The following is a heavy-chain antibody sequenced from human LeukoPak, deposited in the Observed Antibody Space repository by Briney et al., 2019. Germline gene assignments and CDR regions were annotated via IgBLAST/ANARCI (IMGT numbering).Heavy chain of an antibody. CDR1: GYTFTGYY. CDR3: ARARGTTMVRGVITNYFDL. V-gene: IGHV1-2*02. CDR2: IDPNSGGT. J-gene: IGHJ2*01. D-gene: IGHD3-10*01. Sequence: ASVKVSCKACGYTFTGYYIHWVRQAPGQGLEWMGWIDPNSGGTNYAQKFLGSVTMTGDTSINTAFMELSRLRSDDTAIYCCARARGTTMVRGVITNYFDLWGRGSLVTVSS.